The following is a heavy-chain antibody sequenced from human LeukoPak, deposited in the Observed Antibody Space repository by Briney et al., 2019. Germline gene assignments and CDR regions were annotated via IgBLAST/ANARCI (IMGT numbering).Heavy chain of an antibody. CDR3: AIEGQGDGRTPDY. CDR2: IWYDGTNK. Sequence: TGRSLRLSCAASGFTFSNYGMHWVRQAPGKGLEGVAVIWYDGTNKYYADSVKGRFTISRDNSKNTLYLQMNSLRAEDTAVYYCAIEGQGDGRTPDYWGQGTLVTVSS. V-gene: IGHV3-33*01. CDR1: GFTFSNYG. J-gene: IGHJ4*02. D-gene: IGHD2-2*01.